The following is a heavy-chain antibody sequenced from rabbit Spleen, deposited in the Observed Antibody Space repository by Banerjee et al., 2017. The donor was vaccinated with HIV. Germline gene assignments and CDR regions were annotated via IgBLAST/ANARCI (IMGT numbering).Heavy chain of an antibody. D-gene: IGHD1-1*01. CDR2: IEGGASSFT. V-gene: IGHV1S40*01. CDR1: GVSFSGSSY. J-gene: IGHJ6*01. CDR3: ARDTSSSFSSYGMDL. Sequence: QSLEESGGDLVKPGASLTLTCIASGVSFSGSSYMYWVRQAPGKGLEWIACIEGGASSFTYFASWAKGRFTISKTSSTTVTLQMTSLTAADTATYFCARDTSSSFSSYGMDLWGQGTLVTVS.